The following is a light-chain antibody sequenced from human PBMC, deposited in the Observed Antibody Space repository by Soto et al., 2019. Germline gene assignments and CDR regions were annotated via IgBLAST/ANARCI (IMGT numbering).Light chain of an antibody. V-gene: IGLV1-51*01. CDR3: GAWDGGLSALV. CDR2: DNN. J-gene: IGLJ1*01. CDR1: SSNIGNSF. Sequence: QSVLTQPPSVSAAPGRTVTISCSGSSSNIGNSFVSWYQQLPGTAPRLLIYDNNERPSGIPDRFSGSKSGTSATLGITGLQTGDEADYYCGAWDGGLSALVSGTGTKVTVL.